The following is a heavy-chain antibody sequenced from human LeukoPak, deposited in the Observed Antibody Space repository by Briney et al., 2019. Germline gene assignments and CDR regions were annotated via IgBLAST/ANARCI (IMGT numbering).Heavy chain of an antibody. CDR2: IIPIFGTA. D-gene: IGHD6-13*01. V-gene: IGHV1-69*05. J-gene: IGHJ4*02. CDR3: ARDWPPAAGTFDY. CDR1: GGAFSSYA. Sequence: GSSVKVSCKASGGAFSSYAISWVRQAPGQGLEWMGGIIPIFGTANYAQKFQGRVTMTTDTSTSTAYMELRSLRSDDTAVYYCARDWPPAAGTFDYWGQGTLVTVSS.